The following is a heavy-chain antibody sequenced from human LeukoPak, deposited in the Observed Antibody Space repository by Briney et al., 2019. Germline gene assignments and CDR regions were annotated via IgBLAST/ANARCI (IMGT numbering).Heavy chain of an antibody. Sequence: PSETLSLTCTVSGASISSYYWSWIRQPPGKGLEWIGDIYYSGSIKYNPSLKSRVTMSVDTSKNQFSLKLSSVTAADTAIYYCARESPSGYYNRPIDYWGQGTLVTVSS. CDR1: GASISSYY. J-gene: IGHJ4*02. CDR3: ARESPSGYYNRPIDY. CDR2: IYYSGSI. D-gene: IGHD3-22*01. V-gene: IGHV4-59*01.